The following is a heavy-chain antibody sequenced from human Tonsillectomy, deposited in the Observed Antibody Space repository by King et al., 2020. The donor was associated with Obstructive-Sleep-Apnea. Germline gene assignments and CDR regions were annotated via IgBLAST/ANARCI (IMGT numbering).Heavy chain of an antibody. D-gene: IGHD3-9*01. Sequence: VQLVESGGGVVQPGRSLRLSCAASGFIFSSYGMHWVRQAPGKGLGWVAVISDDGSKKYYADSVNGRLTPSRDNSKYTLYLQMNSLRVEDTAEYYCAKDLGRLTALDGMDVGGQGTTVTVSS. V-gene: IGHV3-30*18. J-gene: IGHJ6*02. CDR1: GFIFSSYG. CDR3: AKDLGRLTALDGMDV. CDR2: ISDDGSKK.